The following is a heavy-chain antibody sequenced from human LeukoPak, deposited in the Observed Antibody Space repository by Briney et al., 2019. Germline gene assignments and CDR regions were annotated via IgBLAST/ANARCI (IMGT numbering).Heavy chain of an antibody. D-gene: IGHD4-17*01. J-gene: IGHJ6*03. CDR3: ARGARYGVYGDYYYYYYMDV. CDR1: GASISSHC. CDR2: IYYSGST. V-gene: IGHV4-59*11. Sequence: SETLSLTCTVSGASISSHCWSWIRQPPGKGLEWIGYIYYSGSTNYNPSLKSRVTISVDTSKNQFSLKLSSVTAADTAVYYCARGARYGVYGDYYYYYYMDVWGKGTTVTVSS.